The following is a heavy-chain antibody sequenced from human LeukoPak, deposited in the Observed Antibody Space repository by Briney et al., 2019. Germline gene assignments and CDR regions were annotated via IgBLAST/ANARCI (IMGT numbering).Heavy chain of an antibody. CDR2: IDTTTGNP. V-gene: IGHV7-4-1*02. D-gene: IGHD3-10*01. CDR3: VRGTPTPGMDY. Sequence: ASVKVSCKASGYPFSAHFWNWGRQPPGQGLEWMGNIDTTTGNPRYAQDFTGRFVFSLDTSVSTAYLQITCLKADDTAAYYCVRGTPTPGMDYWGQGTQVTVSS. CDR1: GYPFSAHF. J-gene: IGHJ4*02.